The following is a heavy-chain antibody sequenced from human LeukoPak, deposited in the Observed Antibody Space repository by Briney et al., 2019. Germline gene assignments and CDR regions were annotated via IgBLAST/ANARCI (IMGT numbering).Heavy chain of an antibody. CDR3: AGHHPRNTVDF. D-gene: IGHD2/OR15-2a*01. CDR2: ISDIGSI. Sequence: PSETLSLTCSVSGGSISSYYWSWIRQPPGKGLEWIAYISDIGSINYNPSLKSRVTISLDTSKNQFSLKLSSVTAADTAVYYCAGHHPRNTVDFWGQGTLVTVSS. CDR1: GGSISSYY. V-gene: IGHV4-59*08. J-gene: IGHJ4*02.